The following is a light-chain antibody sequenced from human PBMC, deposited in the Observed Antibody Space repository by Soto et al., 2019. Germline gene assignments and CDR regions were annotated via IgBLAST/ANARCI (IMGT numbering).Light chain of an antibody. CDR3: SSSTSSSTFV. CDR1: NTDVNY. CDR2: EVS. Sequence: QSALTQPASVSGAPGQSITISCTGTNTDVNYVSWHQQHPGKAPKPMIYEVSKRSSGVSNRFSGSKSGNTASLTISGLQAEDEADYYCSSSTSSSTFVFGTGTKVTVL. J-gene: IGLJ1*01. V-gene: IGLV2-14*01.